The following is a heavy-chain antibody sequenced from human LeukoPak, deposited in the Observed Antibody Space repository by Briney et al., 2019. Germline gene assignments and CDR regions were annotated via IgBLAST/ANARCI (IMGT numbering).Heavy chain of an antibody. CDR3: VLGGLYVVVTVEKYYYGMDV. J-gene: IGHJ6*04. V-gene: IGHV3-48*03. D-gene: IGHD2-21*02. CDR2: ISSSGNTK. Sequence: PGGSLRLSCAASEFTFSNYEMKWVRQAPGKGLEWVAYISSSGNTKYYADSVRGRFTISRDNAKNSLYLQMNSLRAEDTAVYYCVLGGLYVVVTVEKYYYGMDVWGTGTTVTVSS. CDR1: EFTFSNYE.